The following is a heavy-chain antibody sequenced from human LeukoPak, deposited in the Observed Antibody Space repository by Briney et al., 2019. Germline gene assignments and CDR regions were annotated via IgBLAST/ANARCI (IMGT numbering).Heavy chain of an antibody. Sequence: PGGSLRLSCAAFTNYPMHWVRQAPGKGLVGVAVISYDGSNEYYADSVKGRFTISRDNSQSTLYLQMNSLRPEDTAVYYCARDNKAGRYYTGNSVDYYYGMDVWGQGTTVTVSS. J-gene: IGHJ6*02. CDR2: ISYDGSNE. V-gene: IGHV3-30-3*01. D-gene: IGHD1-26*01. CDR3: ARDNKAGRYYTGNSVDYYYGMDV. CDR1: TNYP.